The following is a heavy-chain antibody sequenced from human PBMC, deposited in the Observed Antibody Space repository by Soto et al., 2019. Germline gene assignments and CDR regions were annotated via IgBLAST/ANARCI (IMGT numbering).Heavy chain of an antibody. Sequence: ASVKVSCKASGYTFTSYGISWVRQAPGQGLEWMGWISAYNGNTNYAQKLQGRVTMTTDTSTSTAYMELRSLRPDDTAVYYCARVPWYSSSSYYYYYMDVWGKGTTVTVSS. CDR3: ARVPWYSSSSYYYYYMDV. D-gene: IGHD6-6*01. CDR2: ISAYNGNT. J-gene: IGHJ6*03. CDR1: GYTFTSYG. V-gene: IGHV1-18*01.